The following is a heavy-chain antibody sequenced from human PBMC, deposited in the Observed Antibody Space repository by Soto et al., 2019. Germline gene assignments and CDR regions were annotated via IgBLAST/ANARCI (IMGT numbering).Heavy chain of an antibody. CDR3: ASTAYSSGWPYYYYYGMDV. J-gene: IGHJ6*02. Sequence: QVQLVQSGAEVQKPGSSVKVSCKASGGTFSSYAISWVRQAPGQGLEWMGGIIPIFGTANYAQKFQGRVTITADKSTSTAYMELSSLRSEDTAVYYCASTAYSSGWPYYYYYGMDVWGQGTTVTASS. CDR1: GGTFSSYA. V-gene: IGHV1-69*06. D-gene: IGHD6-19*01. CDR2: IIPIFGTA.